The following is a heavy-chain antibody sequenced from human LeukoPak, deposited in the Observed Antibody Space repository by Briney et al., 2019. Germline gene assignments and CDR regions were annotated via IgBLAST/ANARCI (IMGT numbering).Heavy chain of an antibody. CDR3: VRAGSGFDY. D-gene: IGHD3-10*01. CDR1: GFTYISYW. J-gene: IGHJ4*02. V-gene: IGHV3-74*01. CDR2: IDFETDTT. Sequence: GGSLRLSCVASGFTYISYWMHWVRQAPGKGLEWVSRIDFETDTTTYAGSVKGRFTISRDNTKNTLSLQMDSLRDEDAAVYYCVRAGSGFDYWGQGTLVTVTS.